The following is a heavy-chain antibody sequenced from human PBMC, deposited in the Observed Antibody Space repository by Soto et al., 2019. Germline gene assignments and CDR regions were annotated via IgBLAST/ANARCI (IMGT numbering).Heavy chain of an antibody. J-gene: IGHJ4*02. Sequence: PGGSLRLSCAASGFTFNNYAMTWVRQAPGEGLEWVSGITGSGGTTFYADSVKGRFTISRDNSRNTVYLQMNSVRADDTGVYYCAKEYTSTSKGSFDYWGQGALVTVSS. CDR2: ITGSGGTT. D-gene: IGHD1-26*01. CDR1: GFTFNNYA. CDR3: AKEYTSTSKGSFDY. V-gene: IGHV3-23*01.